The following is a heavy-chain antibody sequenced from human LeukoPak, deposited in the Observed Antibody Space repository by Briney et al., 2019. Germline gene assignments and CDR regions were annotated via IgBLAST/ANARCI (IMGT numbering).Heavy chain of an antibody. V-gene: IGHV1-2*02. Sequence: ASVKVSCKASGYTFTGYYIHWVRQAPGQGLECMGWINPNSGGTSYARRFQGGVTMTRDTSISTAYMELSSLRSDDTAVYYCAGVADGYNYGAFDIWGQGTVVTVSS. J-gene: IGHJ3*02. CDR3: AGVADGYNYGAFDI. D-gene: IGHD5-24*01. CDR1: GYTFTGYY. CDR2: INPNSGGT.